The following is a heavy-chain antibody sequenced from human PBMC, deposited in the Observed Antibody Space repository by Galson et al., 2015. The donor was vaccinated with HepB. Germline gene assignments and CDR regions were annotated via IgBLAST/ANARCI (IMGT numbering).Heavy chain of an antibody. V-gene: IGHV6-1*01. Sequence: CAISGDSVSSNSAAWNWIRQSPSRGLEWLGRTYYRSKWYKDYAVSVKSRITINPDTSKNQFSLQLNSVTPEDTAVYYCARGYCSSTSCSPYYYYYGMDVWGQGTTVTVSS. CDR1: GDSVSSNSAA. J-gene: IGHJ6*02. CDR2: TYYRSKWYK. D-gene: IGHD2-2*01. CDR3: ARGYCSSTSCSPYYYYYGMDV.